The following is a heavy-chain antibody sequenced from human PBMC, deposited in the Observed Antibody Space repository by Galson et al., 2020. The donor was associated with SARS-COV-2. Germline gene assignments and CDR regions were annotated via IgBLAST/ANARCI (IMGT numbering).Heavy chain of an antibody. CDR1: GYTFTGYY. D-gene: IGHD3-22*01. V-gene: IGHV1-18*04. CDR3: AREDSYYYDSSGYYDYLDF. Sequence: ASVKVSCKASGYTFTGYYMHWVRQAPGQGLEWMGWISALHGNTNYAQKFKGRVNMTRDTSTTTAYLEVMSLRSDDTAVYYCAREDSYYYDSSGYYDYLDFWGQGSLVTVSS. J-gene: IGHJ4*02. CDR2: ISALHGNT.